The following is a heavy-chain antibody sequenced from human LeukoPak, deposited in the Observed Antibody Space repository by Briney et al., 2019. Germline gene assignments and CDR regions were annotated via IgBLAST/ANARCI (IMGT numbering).Heavy chain of an antibody. CDR3: ARGGWSIDY. Sequence: SETLSLTCAVSGGSISSGDYYWSWIRQPPGKGLEWIGYIYYSGSTNYNPSLKSRVTISVDTSKNQFSLKLSSVTAADTAVYYCARGGWSIDYWGQGSLVTVSS. CDR2: IYYSGST. J-gene: IGHJ4*02. CDR1: GGSISSGDYY. V-gene: IGHV4-61*08. D-gene: IGHD6-19*01.